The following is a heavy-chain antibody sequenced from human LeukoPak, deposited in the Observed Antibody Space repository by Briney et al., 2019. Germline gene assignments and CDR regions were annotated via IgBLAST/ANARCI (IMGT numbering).Heavy chain of an antibody. D-gene: IGHD3-9*01. J-gene: IGHJ4*02. V-gene: IGHV3-23*01. Sequence: LPGGSLRLSCAASGFTFSSYAMSWVRQAPGKGLEWVSAISGSGGSTYYADSVKGRFTISRDNSKNTLYLQMNSLRAEDTAVYYCAKVKKVLRYASGFDYWGQGTLVTVSS. CDR3: AKVKKVLRYASGFDY. CDR2: ISGSGGST. CDR1: GFTFSSYA.